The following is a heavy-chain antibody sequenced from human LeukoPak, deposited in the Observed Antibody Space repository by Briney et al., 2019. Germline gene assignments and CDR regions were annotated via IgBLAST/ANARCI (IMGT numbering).Heavy chain of an antibody. D-gene: IGHD3-10*01. Sequence: GASVKVSCKASGYTFTSYDINWVRQATGQGLEWMGRMNPNSGDTGYAQKFQERVTITRDMSTSTAYMELSSLRSEDTAVYYCAAGHYGSGSYYDENWFDPWGQGTLVTVSS. CDR2: MNPNSGDT. J-gene: IGHJ5*02. V-gene: IGHV1-8*03. CDR3: AAGHYGSGSYYDENWFDP. CDR1: GYTFTSYD.